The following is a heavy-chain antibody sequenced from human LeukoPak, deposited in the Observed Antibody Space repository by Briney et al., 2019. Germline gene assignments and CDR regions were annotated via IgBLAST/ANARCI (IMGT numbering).Heavy chain of an antibody. CDR2: IRSKANSYAT. J-gene: IGHJ6*02. CDR1: RFTFSGSA. Sequence: GGSLRLSCAASRFTFSGSAMHWVRQTSGKGLEWVGRIRSKANSYATAYAASVKGRFTISRDDSKNTAYLQMNSLKTEDTAVYYCTRVLWFGELYYYGMDVWGQGTTVTVSS. V-gene: IGHV3-73*01. CDR3: TRVLWFGELYYYGMDV. D-gene: IGHD3-10*01.